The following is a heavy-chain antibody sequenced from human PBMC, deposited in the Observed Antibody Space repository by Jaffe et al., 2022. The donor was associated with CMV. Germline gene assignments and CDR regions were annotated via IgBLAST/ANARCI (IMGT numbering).Heavy chain of an antibody. V-gene: IGHV3-9*01. D-gene: IGHD6-6*01. Sequence: EVQLVESGGGLVQPGRSLRLSCAASGFTFDDYAMHWVRQAPGKGLEWVSGISWNSGSIGYADSVKGRFTISRDNAKNSLYLQMNSLRAEDTALYYCAKLSGYSSSNDYWGQGTLVTVSS. CDR2: ISWNSGSI. CDR3: AKLSGYSSSNDY. CDR1: GFTFDDYA. J-gene: IGHJ4*02.